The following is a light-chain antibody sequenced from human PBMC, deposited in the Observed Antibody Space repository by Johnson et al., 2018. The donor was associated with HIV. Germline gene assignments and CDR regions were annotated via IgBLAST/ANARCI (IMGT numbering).Light chain of an antibody. CDR3: GTWDSSLSGV. CDR2: DND. Sequence: QSVLTQPPSVSAAPGQKVTISCSGSSSNIGNNYVSWYQQLPGTAPKLLIYDNDKRPSGIPDRFSCSKSGTSATLGITGLQTGDEADYYCGTWDSSLSGVFGTGTKVTGL. CDR1: SSNIGNNY. V-gene: IGLV1-51*01. J-gene: IGLJ1*01.